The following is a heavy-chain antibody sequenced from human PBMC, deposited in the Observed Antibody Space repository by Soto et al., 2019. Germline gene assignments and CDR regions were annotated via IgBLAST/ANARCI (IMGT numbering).Heavy chain of an antibody. Sequence: LQLQESGPGVVKPSETLSLACSVSVGSIRSNDYFWGWVRQPPGKGLEWIGSIYSNGGTYYSPSLKSRATDSIDTCNNQFCLTVRSVTAADTTVYYCATFLVGATARNDFDSWGQGTLVTMSS. CDR3: ATFLVGATARNDFDS. J-gene: IGHJ4*02. CDR1: VGSIRSNDYF. D-gene: IGHD2-8*02. CDR2: IYSNGGT. V-gene: IGHV4-39*01.